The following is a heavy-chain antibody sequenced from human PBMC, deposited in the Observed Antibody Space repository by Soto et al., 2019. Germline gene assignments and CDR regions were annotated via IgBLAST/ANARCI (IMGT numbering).Heavy chain of an antibody. CDR3: ARADRYRGPFDY. CDR1: GFSFSSYW. Sequence: EVQLEESGGGLVQPGGSLRLSCAASGFSFSSYWMSWVRQAPGKGPEWVAIVSSDGRDKTYADSVKGRFTISSDNAENSLSLQMSSLRADETAVYYCARADRYRGPFDYWGQGALVTVSS. D-gene: IGHD3-16*02. J-gene: IGHJ4*02. CDR2: VSSDGRDK. V-gene: IGHV3-7*01.